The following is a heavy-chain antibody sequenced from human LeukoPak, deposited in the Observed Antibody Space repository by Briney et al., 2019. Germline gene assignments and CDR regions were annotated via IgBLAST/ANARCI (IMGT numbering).Heavy chain of an antibody. V-gene: IGHV4-38-2*02. CDR1: GYSISSGYY. CDR2: IYHSGST. CDR3: ARGHYDYVWGSYRYRFDY. D-gene: IGHD3-16*02. Sequence: PSETLSLTCTVSGYSISSGYYWGWIRQPPGKGLEWIGSIYHSGSTYYNPSLKSRVTISVNTSKNQFSLKLSSVTAADTAVYYCARGHYDYVWGSYRYRFDYWGQGTLVTVSS. J-gene: IGHJ4*02.